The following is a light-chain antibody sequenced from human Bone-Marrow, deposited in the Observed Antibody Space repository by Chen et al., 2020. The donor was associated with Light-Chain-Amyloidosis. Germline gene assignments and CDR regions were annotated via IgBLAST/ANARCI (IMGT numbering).Light chain of an antibody. V-gene: IGKV1-5*03. CDR3: QQYYSYPYS. J-gene: IGKJ2*03. CDR1: QSINSW. Sequence: DIQMTQSPSNLSASVGDRVTITCQASQSINSWLAWYQQKPGKAPKLLMYKASTLESGVPSSFSGSGSGTEFTLTISSLQADDLATYYCQQYYSYPYSFGQGTKLEIK. CDR2: KAS.